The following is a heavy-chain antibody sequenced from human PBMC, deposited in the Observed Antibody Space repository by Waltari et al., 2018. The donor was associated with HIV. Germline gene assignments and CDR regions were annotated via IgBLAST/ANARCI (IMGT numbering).Heavy chain of an antibody. J-gene: IGHJ5*02. D-gene: IGHD2-2*01. V-gene: IGHV4-31*03. CDR2: IYYSGGT. CDR3: ARDGGLSSTEGGVDP. Sequence: QVQLQESGPGLVKPSQTLSLTCTVSGGSISSGGYYWSCIRQHPGKGLEWIGYIYYSGGTYYNPSLKSRVTISLDTSKNQFSLKLSSVTAADTAVYYCARDGGLSSTEGGVDPWGQGTLVTVSS. CDR1: GGSISSGGYY.